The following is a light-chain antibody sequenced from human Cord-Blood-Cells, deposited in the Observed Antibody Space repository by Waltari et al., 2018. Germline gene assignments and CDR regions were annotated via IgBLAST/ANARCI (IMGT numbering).Light chain of an antibody. CDR3: SSYTSSSPYV. Sequence: QASPTQPASVVGSPGPSDTHSFHGTSSDGGGYNYVLWYQQHPSKPPQLMIYDVSNRPSGFSNRFSGSKAGNTASLTISGLQAEDEADYYCSSYTSSSPYVFGTGTKVTVL. J-gene: IGLJ1*01. V-gene: IGLV2-14*03. CDR2: DVS. CDR1: SSDGGGYNY.